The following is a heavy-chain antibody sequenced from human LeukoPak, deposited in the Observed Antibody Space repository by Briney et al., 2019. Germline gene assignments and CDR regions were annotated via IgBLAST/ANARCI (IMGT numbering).Heavy chain of an antibody. D-gene: IGHD1-14*01. V-gene: IGHV3-23*01. J-gene: IGHJ4*02. CDR3: PKGSGTSRPYYFDY. CDR1: GFTFSNYA. Sequence: GGSLRLSCVASGFTFSNYAMSWVRQAPGKGLEWVAAITDSGSSTYHADSVKGRFTISRDNSKNTLYLQINNLRVEDTAAYYCPKGSGTSRPYYFDYWGQGTLVTVSS. CDR2: ITDSGSST.